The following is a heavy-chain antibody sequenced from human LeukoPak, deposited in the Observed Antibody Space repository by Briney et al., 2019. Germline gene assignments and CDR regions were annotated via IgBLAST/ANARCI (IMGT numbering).Heavy chain of an antibody. J-gene: IGHJ4*02. CDR1: GFTFSDYY. V-gene: IGHV3-11*01. CDR3: ARERILWFGEFDY. D-gene: IGHD3-10*01. CDR2: ISSSGSTI. Sequence: GGSLRLSCAASGFTFSDYYMSWIRQAPGKGLEWVSYISSSGSTIYYADSVKGRFTISRDNAKNSLYLQMNSLRAEDAAVYYCARERILWFGEFDYWGQGTLVTVSS.